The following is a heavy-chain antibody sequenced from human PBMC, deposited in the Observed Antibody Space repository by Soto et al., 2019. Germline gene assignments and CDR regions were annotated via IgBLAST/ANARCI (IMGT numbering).Heavy chain of an antibody. V-gene: IGHV3-23*01. CDR1: GFTFSSYA. J-gene: IGHJ4*02. D-gene: IGHD3-16*02. Sequence: EVQLLESGGGLVQPGGSLRLSCAASGFTFSSYAMSWVRQAPGKGLEWVSAISGSGGSTYYADSVKGRFTISRNNSKNTLYLQMNSLRAEDKAVYYCAKEYYDYIWGSYRYTIFDYWGQGTLVTVSS. CDR3: AKEYYDYIWGSYRYTIFDY. CDR2: ISGSGGST.